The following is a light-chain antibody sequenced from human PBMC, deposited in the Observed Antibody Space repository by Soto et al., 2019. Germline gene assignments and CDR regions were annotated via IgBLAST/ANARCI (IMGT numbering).Light chain of an antibody. CDR1: ERISNW. CDR3: QQYKTYS. V-gene: IGKV1-5*01. CDR2: HAS. J-gene: IGKJ1*01. Sequence: IQLTQSPTTLPASVGDRVTLTCRASERISNWLAWYQQRPGTAPKLLIYHASILETAVPSRFSGNGSGTEFTLTISSLQPGDFATHYCQQYKTYSFGQGSRVEIK.